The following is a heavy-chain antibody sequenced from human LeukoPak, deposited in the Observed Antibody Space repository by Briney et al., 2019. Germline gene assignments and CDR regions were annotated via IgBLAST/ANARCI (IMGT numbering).Heavy chain of an antibody. D-gene: IGHD3-9*01. J-gene: IGHJ5*02. CDR3: AKDIFAAAGNWLDP. CDR1: GGSISSSSYY. V-gene: IGHV4-39*07. CDR2: IYYSGST. Sequence: SETLSLTCTVSGGSISSSSYYWGWIRQPPGKGLEWIGSIYYSGSTYYNPSLKSRVTISVDTSKNQFSLKLTSVTAADTAIYYCAKDIFAAAGNWLDPWGQGVLVTVSS.